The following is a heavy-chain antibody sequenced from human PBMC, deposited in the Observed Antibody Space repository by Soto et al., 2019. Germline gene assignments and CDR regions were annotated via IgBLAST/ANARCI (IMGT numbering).Heavy chain of an antibody. CDR3: ARWGPHVADRSDYYCGMDV. J-gene: IGHJ6*02. V-gene: IGHV1-8*01. Sequence: GASVKVSCKASGYTFTSYDINWVRQATGQGLEWMGWMNPNSGNTGYAQKFQGRVTMTRNTSISTAYMELSSLRSEDTAVYYCARWGPHVADRSDYYCGMDVWGQGTTVTVSS. CDR2: MNPNSGNT. D-gene: IGHD6-6*01. CDR1: GYTFTSYD.